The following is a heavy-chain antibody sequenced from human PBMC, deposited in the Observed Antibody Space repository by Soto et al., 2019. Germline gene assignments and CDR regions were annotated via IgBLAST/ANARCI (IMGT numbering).Heavy chain of an antibody. J-gene: IGHJ4*02. Sequence: SETLSLTCTVSGGSISSGDYYWSWIRQPPGKGLEWIGYIYYSGSTYYNPSLKSRVTISVDTSKNQFSLKLSSVTAADTAVYYCARAFRGGNSVYFDYWGPGTLVTVAS. D-gene: IGHD2-21*02. CDR2: IYYSGST. V-gene: IGHV4-30-4*01. CDR1: GGSISSGDYY. CDR3: ARAFRGGNSVYFDY.